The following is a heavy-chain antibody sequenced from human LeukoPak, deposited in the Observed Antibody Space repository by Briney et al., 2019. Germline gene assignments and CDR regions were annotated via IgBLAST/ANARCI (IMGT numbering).Heavy chain of an antibody. CDR3: AGHHPRNTVDF. D-gene: IGHD2/OR15-2a*01. Sequence: PSETLSLTCAVYGGSFSGYYWSWIRQPPGKGLEWIAYISDIGSINYNPSLKSRVTISLDTSKNQFSLKLSSVTAADSAVYYCAGHHPRNTVDFWGQGTLVTVSS. V-gene: IGHV4-59*08. J-gene: IGHJ4*02. CDR1: GGSFSGYY. CDR2: ISDIGSI.